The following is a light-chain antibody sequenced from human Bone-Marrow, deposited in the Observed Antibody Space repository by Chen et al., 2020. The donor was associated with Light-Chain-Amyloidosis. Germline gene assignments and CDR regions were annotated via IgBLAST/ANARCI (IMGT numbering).Light chain of an antibody. CDR1: SSDVGGDNH. Sequence: QSALTQPASVSGSPGQSITISCTGTSSDVGGDNHVSWYQQHPDKATKLMINEVTDRPSWVPDRLSGAKSDKTASQTISWLQTEDEADYFCSSDTITNTLVFGSGARVTVL. CDR2: EVT. V-gene: IGLV2-14*01. J-gene: IGLJ1*01. CDR3: SSDTITNTLV.